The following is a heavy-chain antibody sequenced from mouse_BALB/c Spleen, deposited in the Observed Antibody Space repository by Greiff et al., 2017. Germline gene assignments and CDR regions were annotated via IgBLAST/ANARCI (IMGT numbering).Heavy chain of an antibody. D-gene: IGHD2-1*01. V-gene: IGHV5-17*02. J-gene: IGHJ2*01. CDR2: ISSGSSTF. CDR3: ARDLDYGNYVGY. Sequence: EVMLVESGGGLVQPGGSRKLSCAASGFTFSSFGMHWVRQAPEKGLAWVAYISSGSSTFYYADTVKGRFTISRDNPKNTLFLQMTSLRSEDTAMYYCARDLDYGNYVGYWGQGTTLTVSS. CDR1: GFTFSSFG.